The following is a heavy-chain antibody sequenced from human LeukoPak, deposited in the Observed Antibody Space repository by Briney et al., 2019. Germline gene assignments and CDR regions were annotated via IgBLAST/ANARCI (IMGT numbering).Heavy chain of an antibody. V-gene: IGHV3-21*01. D-gene: IGHD4-17*01. CDR2: ISSSSSYI. CDR3: ARDLDTVTTMYYFDY. CDR1: GFTFSSYS. J-gene: IGHJ4*02. Sequence: GGSLRLSCAASGFTFSSYSMNWVRQAPGKGLEWVSSISSSSSYIYYADSVKGRFTISRDNAKNSLYLQMNSLRAEDTAVYYCARDLDTVTTMYYFDYWGQGTLVTVSS.